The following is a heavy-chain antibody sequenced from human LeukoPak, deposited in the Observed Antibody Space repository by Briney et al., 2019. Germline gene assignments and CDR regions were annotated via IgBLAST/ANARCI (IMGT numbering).Heavy chain of an antibody. CDR2: INPNSGGT. D-gene: IGHD3-3*01. Sequence: GASVKVSCKASGYTFTGYYMHWVRQAPGQGLEWMGWINPNSGGTNYAQKFQGRVTMTRDTSISTAYMEPSRLRSGDTAVYYCARVATIFGVVIFPNWFDPWGQGTLVTVSS. V-gene: IGHV1-2*02. CDR1: GYTFTGYY. CDR3: ARVATIFGVVIFPNWFDP. J-gene: IGHJ5*02.